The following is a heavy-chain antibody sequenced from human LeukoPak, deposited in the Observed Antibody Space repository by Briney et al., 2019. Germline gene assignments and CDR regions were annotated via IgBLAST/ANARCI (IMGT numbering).Heavy chain of an antibody. Sequence: PSETLSLTCTASAGSISSPIYPEIWIRQPPGKGLEWLGSVPHSGSAYYSPSLKSRVTMSGDTSKNQFSLRLSSVTAADRAVYYCARRLLAAGGRGYFFDYWGQGTLVTVSS. D-gene: IGHD2-15*01. CDR3: ARRLLAAGGRGYFFDY. CDR2: VPHSGSA. CDR1: AGSISSPIYP. J-gene: IGHJ4*02. V-gene: IGHV4-39*01.